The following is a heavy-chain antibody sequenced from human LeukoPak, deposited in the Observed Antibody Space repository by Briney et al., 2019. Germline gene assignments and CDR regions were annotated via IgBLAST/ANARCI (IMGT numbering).Heavy chain of an antibody. CDR2: IKSDGSEE. CDR3: AKEHGSGSYYSLEMWFDP. J-gene: IGHJ5*02. D-gene: IGHD3-10*01. V-gene: IGHV3-7*03. CDR1: GFTFSSYW. Sequence: PGGSLRLSCAASGFTFSSYWMTWVRQAPGKGLEWVANIKSDGSEENYVDSLKGRFTISRDNSKNTLYLQMNSLRAEDTAVYYCAKEHGSGSYYSLEMWFDPWGQGTLVTVSS.